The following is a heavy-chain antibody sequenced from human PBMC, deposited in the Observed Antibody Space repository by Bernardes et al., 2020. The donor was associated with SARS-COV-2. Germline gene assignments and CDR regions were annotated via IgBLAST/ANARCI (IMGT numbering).Heavy chain of an antibody. J-gene: IGHJ3*02. V-gene: IGHV4-39*02. CDR3: ALLRDYGGRAFDM. D-gene: IGHD4-17*01. Sequence: SETLSLTCTVSGASISSSSYYWGWVRQPPGKGLEWIGSIYYSGSTYYNPSLKSRVTISADTSKNHFSLKLSSVTAADTALYYCALLRDYGGRAFDMWGQGTMVTVSS. CDR1: GASISSSSYY. CDR2: IYYSGST.